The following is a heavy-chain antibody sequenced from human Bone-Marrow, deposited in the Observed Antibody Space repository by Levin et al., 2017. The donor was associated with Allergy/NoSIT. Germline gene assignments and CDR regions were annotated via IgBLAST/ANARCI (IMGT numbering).Heavy chain of an antibody. J-gene: IGHJ2*01. CDR2: IDPSNGDT. Sequence: EASVKVSCTASGYTFTGYYIHWVRQAPGQRLQYMGRIDPSNGDTKYAYEFQGRVTMTRATSISTVYMDLSRLTSDDTAVYYCARGARAVVSYWYFDLWGRGALVTVSS. CDR1: GYTFTGYY. V-gene: IGHV1-2*06. D-gene: IGHD3-22*01. CDR3: ARGARAVVSYWYFDL.